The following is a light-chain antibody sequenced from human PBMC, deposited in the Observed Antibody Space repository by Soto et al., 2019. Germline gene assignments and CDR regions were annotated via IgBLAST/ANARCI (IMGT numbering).Light chain of an antibody. Sequence: EIVMTQSPATLSVSPGGRATLSCRASQSISDTLAWYQQKPGQAPRLLIYSASARATGFPARFSGSGSGTDFTLTISSLQSEDFAVYYCQQYNNWPWTFGQGTKVAIK. CDR2: SAS. J-gene: IGKJ1*01. CDR1: QSISDT. V-gene: IGKV3-15*01. CDR3: QQYNNWPWT.